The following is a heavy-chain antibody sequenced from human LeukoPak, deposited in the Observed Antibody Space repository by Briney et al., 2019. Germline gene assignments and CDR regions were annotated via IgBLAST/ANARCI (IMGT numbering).Heavy chain of an antibody. J-gene: IGHJ5*02. CDR1: GYTFTGYY. CDR3: ARDRVAAGTSWWFDP. V-gene: IGHV1-2*07. Sequence: LGASAKVSCKASGYTFTGYYMHWVRQAPGQGLERMGWINPNSGDTNYAHKFQGRVTMTRDTSISTAYMQLSRLRSDDTAVYYCARDRVAAGTSWWFDPWGQGTLVTVSS. CDR2: INPNSGDT. D-gene: IGHD6-13*01.